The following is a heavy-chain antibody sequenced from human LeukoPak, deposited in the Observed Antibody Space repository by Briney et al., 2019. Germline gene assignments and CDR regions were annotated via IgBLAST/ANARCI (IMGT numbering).Heavy chain of an antibody. CDR1: GYTFSSYT. D-gene: IGHD3-22*01. CDR2: MNPNSGNT. V-gene: IGHV1-8*01. Sequence: ASVKVSCEASGYTFSSYTMNWVRQATGQGLEWMGWMNPNSGNTGYAQKFQGRVTMTRNTSISTAYMELSSLRSEDTAVYYCATDNDSSGYYYKDWGQGTLVTVSS. J-gene: IGHJ4*02. CDR3: ATDNDSSGYYYKD.